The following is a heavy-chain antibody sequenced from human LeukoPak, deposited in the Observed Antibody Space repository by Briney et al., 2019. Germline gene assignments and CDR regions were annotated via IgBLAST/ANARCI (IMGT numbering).Heavy chain of an antibody. J-gene: IGHJ5*01. CDR3: ARGGNYYGSSGYFAS. CDR1: GYSFTSYW. CDR2: IYPGDSDT. D-gene: IGHD3-22*01. V-gene: IGHV5-51*01. Sequence: GESLKISCKDSGYSFTSYWIAWVRPLPGKGLEWMGIIYPGDSDTRYSPSFQGQVTISDDKSIRTAYLQWSSLKASDTAMYYCARGGNYYGSSGYFASWGQGTLVTVSS.